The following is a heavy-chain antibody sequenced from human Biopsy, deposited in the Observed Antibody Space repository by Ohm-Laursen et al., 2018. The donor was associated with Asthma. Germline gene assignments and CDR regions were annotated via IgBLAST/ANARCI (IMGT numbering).Heavy chain of an antibody. J-gene: IGHJ4*02. D-gene: IGHD4-17*01. CDR1: GYSLTDLS. CDR2: HDHEEGGT. Sequence: ASVKVSCKISGYSLTDLSMHWVRQAPGQGLEWMGGHDHEEGGTVNARRFQGRVTMTEDTSTGTAYMELSSLSSDDMAVYYCASDFPKDYVRYNFQFWGQGTLVTVSS. CDR3: ASDFPKDYVRYNFQF. V-gene: IGHV1-24*01.